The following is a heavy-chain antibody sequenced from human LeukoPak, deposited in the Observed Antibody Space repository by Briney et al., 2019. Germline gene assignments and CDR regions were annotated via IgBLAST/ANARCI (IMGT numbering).Heavy chain of an antibody. CDR2: IYYSGST. J-gene: IGHJ5*02. V-gene: IGHV4-59*08. CDR3: AGGYYYDSSAYTWFDP. D-gene: IGHD3-22*01. CDR1: GGSISSYY. Sequence: SETLSLTCTVSGGSISSYYWSWIRQPPGKGLEWIGYIYYSGSTNYNPSLKSRVTISVDTSKNQFSLKLSSVTAADTAVYYCAGGYYYDSSAYTWFDPWGQGTLVTVSS.